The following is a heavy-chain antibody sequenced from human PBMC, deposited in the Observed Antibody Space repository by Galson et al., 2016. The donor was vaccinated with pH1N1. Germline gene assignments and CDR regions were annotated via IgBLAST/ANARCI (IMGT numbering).Heavy chain of an antibody. CDR2: ISSSGSTI. CDR3: ARAWPVRYFDWLSSRPSRFDY. J-gene: IGHJ4*02. Sequence: SLRLSCAASGFTFSSYEMNWVRQAPGKGLEWVSYISSSGSTIYYADSVKGRFTISRDNAKNSLYLQMNSLRAEDTAVYYCARAWPVRYFDWLSSRPSRFDYWGQGTLVTVSS. D-gene: IGHD3-9*01. CDR1: GFTFSSYE. V-gene: IGHV3-48*03.